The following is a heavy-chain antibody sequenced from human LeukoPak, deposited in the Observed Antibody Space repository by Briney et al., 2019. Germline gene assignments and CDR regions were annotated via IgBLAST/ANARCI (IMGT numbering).Heavy chain of an antibody. V-gene: IGHV4-39*07. CDR1: GGSISSSNYF. D-gene: IGHD6-19*01. CDR3: ASGNNIGWYNSNWFDP. Sequence: SGTLSLTCTVSGGSISSSNYFWGWIRQPPGKGLEWIGSIYYSGSTSYNPSLKSRVTISVDTSKNQFSLKLNSVTAADTAIYYCASGNNIGWYNSNWFDPWGQGILVTVSS. J-gene: IGHJ5*02. CDR2: IYYSGST.